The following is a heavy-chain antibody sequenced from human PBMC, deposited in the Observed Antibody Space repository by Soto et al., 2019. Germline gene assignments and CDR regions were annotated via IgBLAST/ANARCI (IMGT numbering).Heavy chain of an antibody. CDR3: ARGITGTPWRPYSYYYYGMDV. Sequence: SETLSLTCTVSGGSISSYYWSWIRQPPGKGLEWIGYIYYSGSTNYNPSLKSRVTISVDTSKNQFSLKLSSVTAADTAVYYCARGITGTPWRPYSYYYYGMDVWGQGTTVTSP. CDR1: GGSISSYY. V-gene: IGHV4-59*01. CDR2: IYYSGST. D-gene: IGHD1-20*01. J-gene: IGHJ6*02.